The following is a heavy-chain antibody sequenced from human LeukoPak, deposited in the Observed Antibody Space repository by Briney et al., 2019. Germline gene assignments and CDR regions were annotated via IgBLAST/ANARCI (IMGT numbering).Heavy chain of an antibody. V-gene: IGHV3-9*01. D-gene: IGHD4-17*01. CDR3: AKGHYGDYDNWFDP. J-gene: IGHJ5*02. CDR1: GFTCDDYA. Sequence: GRSLRLSCGGAGFTCDDYAMHWVRQAPGKGLEWVSAISWNGGTIGYADSVKGRFTISRDNAKNSLYLQMNSLRAKDTALYYCAKGHYGDYDNWFDPWGQGTLVTVSS. CDR2: ISWNGGTI.